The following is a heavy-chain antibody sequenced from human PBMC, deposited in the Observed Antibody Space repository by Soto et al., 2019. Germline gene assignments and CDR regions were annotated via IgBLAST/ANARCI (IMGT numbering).Heavy chain of an antibody. CDR2: ISWDGGST. Sequence: GGSLRLSCAASGFTFDDYTMHWVRQAPGKGLEWVSLISWDGGSTYYADTVKGRFTISRDNSKNSLYLQMNSLRTEDTALYYCAKYINGVVWGYYGSGTQGMDVWGQGTTVTVSS. D-gene: IGHD3-10*01. CDR3: AKYINGVVWGYYGSGTQGMDV. CDR1: GFTFDDYT. V-gene: IGHV3-43*01. J-gene: IGHJ6*02.